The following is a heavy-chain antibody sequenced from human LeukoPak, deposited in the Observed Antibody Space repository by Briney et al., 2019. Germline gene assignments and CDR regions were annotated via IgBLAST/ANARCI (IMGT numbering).Heavy chain of an antibody. Sequence: PGRSLRLSCVASGFTFSSCGMHWVRQAPGKGLEWVAVISYDGSNKYYTDSVKGRFTISRDNAKNSLYLQMNSLRAEDTAVYYCARVGIAVAGTFDYWGQGTLVTVSS. D-gene: IGHD6-19*01. CDR1: GFTFSSCG. J-gene: IGHJ4*02. V-gene: IGHV3-30*03. CDR2: ISYDGSNK. CDR3: ARVGIAVAGTFDY.